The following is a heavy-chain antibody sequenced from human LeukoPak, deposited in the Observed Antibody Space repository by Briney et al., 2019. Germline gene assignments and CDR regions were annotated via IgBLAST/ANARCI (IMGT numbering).Heavy chain of an antibody. J-gene: IGHJ4*02. CDR3: ARDVGATPDN. V-gene: IGHV1-69*06. D-gene: IGHD1-26*01. CDR1: GGTFSSYA. Sequence: GASVKVSCKASGGTFSSYAISWVRQAPGQGLEWMGGIIPIFGTANYAQKFQGRVTITADKSTSTVYMELSSLRSEDTAVYYCARDVGATPDNWGQGTLVTVSS. CDR2: IIPIFGTA.